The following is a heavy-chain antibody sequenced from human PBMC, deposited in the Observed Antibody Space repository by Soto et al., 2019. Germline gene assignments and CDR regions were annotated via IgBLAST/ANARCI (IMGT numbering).Heavy chain of an antibody. CDR2: ISGSGGST. Sequence: GGSLRLSCAASGFTFSSYAMSWVRQAPGKGLEWVSAISGSGGSTYYADSVKGRFTISRDNSKNTLYLQMNSLRAEDTAVYYCAKECVDIVVVPAPIDYWGQGTLVTVSS. CDR1: GFTFSSYA. V-gene: IGHV3-23*01. J-gene: IGHJ4*02. CDR3: AKECVDIVVVPAPIDY. D-gene: IGHD2-2*01.